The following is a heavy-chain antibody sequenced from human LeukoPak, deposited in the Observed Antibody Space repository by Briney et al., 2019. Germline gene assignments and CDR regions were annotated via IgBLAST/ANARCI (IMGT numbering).Heavy chain of an antibody. Sequence: PGGSLRLSCAASGFTFDDYAIHWVRQAPGKGLEWVSGISWNSGSIGYADSVKGRFTISRDNAKNSLYLQMNSLRAEDTALYYCAKDSYSGSYYRDWGQGTLVTVSS. CDR3: AKDSYSGSYYRD. CDR2: ISWNSGSI. V-gene: IGHV3-9*01. D-gene: IGHD1-26*01. CDR1: GFTFDDYA. J-gene: IGHJ4*02.